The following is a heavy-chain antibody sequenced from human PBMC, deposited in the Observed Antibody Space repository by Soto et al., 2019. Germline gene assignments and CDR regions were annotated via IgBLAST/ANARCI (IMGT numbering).Heavy chain of an antibody. CDR1: GYTFTSYA. D-gene: IGHD6-19*01. Sequence: ASVKVSCKASGYTFTSYAMHWVRQAPGQRLEWMGWINAGNGNTKYPQKFQGRVTITRDTSASTAYMELSSLRSEDTAVYYCARTRYSSGWYPAGGFDPWGQGTLVTVSS. J-gene: IGHJ5*02. CDR2: INAGNGNT. V-gene: IGHV1-3*01. CDR3: ARTRYSSGWYPAGGFDP.